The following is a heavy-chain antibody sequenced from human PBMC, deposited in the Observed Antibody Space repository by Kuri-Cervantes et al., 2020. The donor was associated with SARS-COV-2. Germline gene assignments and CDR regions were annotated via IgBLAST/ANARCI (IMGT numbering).Heavy chain of an antibody. Sequence: GESLKISCAVSGFTFSSYRMSWVRQAPGKGLEWVADIKHDGGEEYYVDSVKGRFTISRDNAKNSLYLQMHSLRAEDTAVYYCARDMQILTGHYYLNFDYWGQGTLVTVSS. CDR3: ARDMQILTGHYYLNFDY. CDR1: GFTFSSYR. CDR2: IKHDGGEE. V-gene: IGHV3-7*05. D-gene: IGHD3-9*01. J-gene: IGHJ4*02.